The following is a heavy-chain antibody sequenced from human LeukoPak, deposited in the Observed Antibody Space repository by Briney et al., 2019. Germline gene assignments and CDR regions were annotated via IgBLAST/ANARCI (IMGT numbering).Heavy chain of an antibody. V-gene: IGHV1-69*05. CDR2: IIPIFGTA. CDR1: GGTFSSYA. J-gene: IGHJ4*02. CDR3: ARARDGYNWDSYNY. Sequence: GASVKVSCKASGGTFSSYAISWVRQAPGQGLEWMGGIIPIFGTANYAQKFQGRVTITTDESTSTAYMELSSLRSEGTAVYYCARARDGYNWDSYNYWGQGTLVTVSS. D-gene: IGHD5-24*01.